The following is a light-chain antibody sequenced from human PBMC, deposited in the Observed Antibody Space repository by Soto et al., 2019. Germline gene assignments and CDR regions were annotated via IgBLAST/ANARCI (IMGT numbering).Light chain of an antibody. V-gene: IGKV1-5*03. J-gene: IGKJ1*01. CDR3: QQYSSDST. Sequence: DIRMTQSPSTLSASVGDRVTITCRASQSINNWLAWYQQKPGKAPKLLIYRASSLENGVPSRFSCRGSGTEFIFTITSLQPDDFATYYCQQYSSDSTFGQGTKVEIK. CDR1: QSINNW. CDR2: RAS.